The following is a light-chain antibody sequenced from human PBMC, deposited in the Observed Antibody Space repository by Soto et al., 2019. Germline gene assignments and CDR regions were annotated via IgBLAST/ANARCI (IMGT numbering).Light chain of an antibody. Sequence: DIQMTQSPSSLSASLGDRVTITCRASQAINKYLNWYQLKPGKAPKLLIFAASSLESGVPSRFSGGGSGTDFTLTITSLQPEDFATYSCQQSHSTPPTFGQGTKVDIK. CDR3: QQSHSTPPT. CDR1: QAINKY. CDR2: AAS. J-gene: IGKJ1*01. V-gene: IGKV1-39*01.